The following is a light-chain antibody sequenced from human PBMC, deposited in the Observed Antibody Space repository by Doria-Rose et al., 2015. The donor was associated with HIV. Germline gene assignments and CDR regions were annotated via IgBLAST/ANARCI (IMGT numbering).Light chain of an antibody. CDR2: DAS. Sequence: EIVLTQSPGTLSLSPGERATLSCRASQRVKSSYLAWYQQKPGQAPSLLIYDASTRATGIPARFSGSGSGTDYTLTISRLEPEDVAVYYCQQYGTSRGTFGQGTRLEIK. J-gene: IGKJ5*01. CDR3: QQYGTSRGT. CDR1: QRVKSSY. V-gene: IGKV3-20*01.